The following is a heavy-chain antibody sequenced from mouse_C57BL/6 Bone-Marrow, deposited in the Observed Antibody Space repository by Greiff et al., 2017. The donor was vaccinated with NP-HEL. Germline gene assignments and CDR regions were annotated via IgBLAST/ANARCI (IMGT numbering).Heavy chain of an antibody. CDR2: ISSGSSTI. D-gene: IGHD1-1*01. CDR1: GFTFSDYG. Sequence: EVQLKESGGGLVKPGGSLKLSCAASGFTFSDYGMHWVRQAPEKGLEWVAYISSGSSTIYYADTVKGRFTISRDNAKNTLFLQMTSLRSEDTAMYYCARDYGSPFAYWGQGTLVTVSA. CDR3: ARDYGSPFAY. V-gene: IGHV5-17*01. J-gene: IGHJ3*01.